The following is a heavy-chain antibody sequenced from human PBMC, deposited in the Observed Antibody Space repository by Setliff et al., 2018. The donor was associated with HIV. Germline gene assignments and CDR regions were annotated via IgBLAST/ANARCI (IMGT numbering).Heavy chain of an antibody. CDR1: GGTFNNDA. J-gene: IGHJ4*02. CDR2: IVPVLGIT. CDR3: ARDDRAVATIL. Sequence: GASVKVSCKASGGTFNNDAISWVRQAPGQGLEWMGGIVPVLGITNYSPKFQGRVTITTDESTTTAYMDLSSLRSEDTAVYYCARDDRAVATILWGQGTLVTVSS. D-gene: IGHD5-12*01. V-gene: IGHV1-69*10.